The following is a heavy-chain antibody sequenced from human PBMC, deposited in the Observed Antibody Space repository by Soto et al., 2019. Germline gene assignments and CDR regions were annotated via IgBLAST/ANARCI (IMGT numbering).Heavy chain of an antibody. J-gene: IGHJ4*02. Sequence: GGSLRLSCAASGFTFTRYSMNWVRQAPGKGLEWVSSISSTTNYIYYGDSMKGRFTIPRDNAKNSLYLEMNSLRAEDTAVYYCARESEDLTSNFDYWGQGTLVTVSS. V-gene: IGHV3-21*06. CDR3: ARESEDLTSNFDY. CDR2: ISSTTNYI. CDR1: GFTFTRYS.